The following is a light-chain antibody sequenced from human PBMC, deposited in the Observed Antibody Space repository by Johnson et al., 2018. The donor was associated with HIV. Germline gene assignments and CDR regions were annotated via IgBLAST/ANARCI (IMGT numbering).Light chain of an antibody. V-gene: IGLV1-51*02. Sequence: QSVLTQPPSVSAAPGRWVTVSCSGTTSNIGDHSVSWFQHLPGAAPKLLIYDNDRRPSGVPDRFSGSKSAASATLDIPGLQSGDEGDYYCATWDASLSANVFGPGTKVTV. CDR1: TSNIGDHS. CDR2: DND. CDR3: ATWDASLSANV. J-gene: IGLJ1*01.